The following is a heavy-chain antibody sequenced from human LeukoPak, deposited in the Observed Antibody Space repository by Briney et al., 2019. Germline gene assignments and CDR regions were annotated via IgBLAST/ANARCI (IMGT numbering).Heavy chain of an antibody. J-gene: IGHJ4*02. CDR3: ARDRYCSSTSCSYFDY. V-gene: IGHV1-2*02. Sequence: ASVKVSCKASGYTFTGYYMHWVRQAPGQGLEWIGWINPNSGGTNYAQKFQGRVTMTRDTSISTAHMELSRLRSDDTAVYYCARDRYCSSTSCSYFDYWGQGTLVTVSS. CDR2: INPNSGGT. D-gene: IGHD2-2*01. CDR1: GYTFTGYY.